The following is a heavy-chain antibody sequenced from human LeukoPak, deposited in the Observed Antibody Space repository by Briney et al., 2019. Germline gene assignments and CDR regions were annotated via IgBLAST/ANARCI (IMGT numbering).Heavy chain of an antibody. CDR1: GFTFSSYG. Sequence: GESLKISCAASGFTFSSYGMHWARQAPGKGLEWVAVIWYDGSNKYYADSVKGRFTISRDNSKNTLYLQMNSMRAEDTAVYYCAKDSGSSGWEDFDYWGQGALVTVSS. J-gene: IGHJ4*02. CDR2: IWYDGSNK. D-gene: IGHD6-19*01. V-gene: IGHV3-33*06. CDR3: AKDSGSSGWEDFDY.